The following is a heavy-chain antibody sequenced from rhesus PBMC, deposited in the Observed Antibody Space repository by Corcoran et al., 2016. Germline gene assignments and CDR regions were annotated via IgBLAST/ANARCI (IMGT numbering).Heavy chain of an antibody. CDR2: INGNSGST. J-gene: IGHJ4*01. CDR1: GASISSNW. V-gene: IGHV4-80*01. Sequence: QVQLQESGPGLVKPSETLSLTCTVSGASISSNWWSWIRQPPGKGLEWIGEINGNSGSTNYNPSLKIRVTISKDASKNQFSLKLSSVTAADTAVYYCARGSSSIDYWGQGVLVTVSS. D-gene: IGHD6-43*01. CDR3: ARGSSSIDY.